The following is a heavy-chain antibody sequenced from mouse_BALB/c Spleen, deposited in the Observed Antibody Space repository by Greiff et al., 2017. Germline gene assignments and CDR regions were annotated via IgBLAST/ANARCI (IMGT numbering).Heavy chain of an antibody. D-gene: IGHD1-1*01. CDR2: IRNKANGYTT. CDR3: ARDGNYYDGYFDY. CDR1: GFTFTDYY. J-gene: IGHJ2*01. Sequence: EVQLVESGGGLVQPGGSLRLSCATSGFTFTDYYMSWVRQPPGKALEWLGFIRNKANGYTTEYSASVKGRFTISRDNSQSILYLQMNTLRAEDSATYYCARDGNYYDGYFDYWGQGTTLTVSS. V-gene: IGHV7-3*02.